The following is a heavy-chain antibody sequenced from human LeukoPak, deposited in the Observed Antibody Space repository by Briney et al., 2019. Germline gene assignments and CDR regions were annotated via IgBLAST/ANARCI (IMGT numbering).Heavy chain of an antibody. D-gene: IGHD6-13*01. Sequence: SETLSLTCTVSGGSISSSNYYWGWIRQPPGKGLEWIGTIYYSGSTYYNPSPKSRVTISVDTSKNQFSLKLSSVTAADTAVYYCARDVDTGYSSSWYKVGLSWFDPWGQGTLVTVSS. CDR3: ARDVDTGYSSSWYKVGLSWFDP. J-gene: IGHJ5*02. CDR2: IYYSGST. V-gene: IGHV4-39*07. CDR1: GGSISSSNYY.